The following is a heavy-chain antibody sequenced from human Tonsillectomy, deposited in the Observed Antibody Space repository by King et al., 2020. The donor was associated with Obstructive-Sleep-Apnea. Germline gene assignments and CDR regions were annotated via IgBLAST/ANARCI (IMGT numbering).Heavy chain of an antibody. Sequence: VQLQQWGAGLLKPSETLSLTCAVYGGPFSGYYWSWIRQPPGKGLEWIGEINHSEDSNYNPSLKSRVTISVDTSKNQFSLKLSSVTAADTAVYYCAPGRTGYYKDGSRPSWGQGTLVTVSS. CDR3: APGRTGYYKDGSRPS. CDR1: GGPFSGYY. D-gene: IGHD3/OR15-3a*01. J-gene: IGHJ4*02. CDR2: INHSEDS. V-gene: IGHV4-34*01.